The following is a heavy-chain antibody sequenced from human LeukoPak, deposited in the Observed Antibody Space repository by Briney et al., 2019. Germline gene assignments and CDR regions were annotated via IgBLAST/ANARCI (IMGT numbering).Heavy chain of an antibody. CDR2: IHYSGST. D-gene: IGHD1-26*01. V-gene: IGHV4-59*01. J-gene: IGHJ4*02. CDR1: GDSISSYD. Sequence: SETLSLTCAVSGDSISSYDWSWIRQPPGKGLEWIGFIHYSGSTSYNPSLKSRVTMLLDTSEKQFSLKLSSVTTSDTAVYYCAADTGSRFAYWGQGTLVTVSS. CDR3: AADTGSRFAY.